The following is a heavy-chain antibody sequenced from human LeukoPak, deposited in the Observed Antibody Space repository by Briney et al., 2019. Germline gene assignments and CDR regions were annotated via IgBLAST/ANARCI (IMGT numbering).Heavy chain of an antibody. Sequence: AASLKVSCKTSLGSIHNYAFNWVRQAPGQGLEWMGGVIPASETKSSQRFQDRLSITADTSSSTVYMDLTSLKPDDTGVYYCVRSSTPLGDLGSSGGWFDAWGQGTLVTVSS. CDR1: LGSIHNYA. CDR2: VIPASET. V-gene: IGHV1-69*06. J-gene: IGHJ5*02. D-gene: IGHD6-6*01. CDR3: VRSSTPLGDLGSSGGWFDA.